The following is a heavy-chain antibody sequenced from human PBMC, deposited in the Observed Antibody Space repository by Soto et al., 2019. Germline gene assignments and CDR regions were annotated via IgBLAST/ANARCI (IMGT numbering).Heavy chain of an antibody. V-gene: IGHV3-23*01. D-gene: IGHD6-6*01. J-gene: IGHJ4*02. CDR1: GFTFTTYA. CDR3: AKNWDTTFSSSSH. Sequence: EVQLLESGGGLVQPGGSLRLSCAASGFTFTTYAMSWVRQAPGKGLEWVSAISGSAGSTYYADSVKGRFTISRDNSKNTVYLTTNSLRAEDTAVYYCAKNWDTTFSSSSHWGQGTLVSVSS. CDR2: ISGSAGST.